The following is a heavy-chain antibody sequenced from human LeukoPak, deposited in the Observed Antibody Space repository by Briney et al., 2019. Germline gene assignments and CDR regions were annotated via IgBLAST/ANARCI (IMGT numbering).Heavy chain of an antibody. V-gene: IGHV4-59*08. CDR3: ARGGGYDFWSGYLSLFDY. D-gene: IGHD3-3*01. J-gene: IGHJ4*02. Sequence: SETLSLTCTVSGGSISSYYWSWIRQPPGKGLEWIGYIYYSGSTNYNPSLKSRVTISVDTSKNQFSLKLSSVTAADTAVYYCARGGGYDFWSGYLSLFDYWGQGTLVTVSS. CDR1: GGSISSYY. CDR2: IYYSGST.